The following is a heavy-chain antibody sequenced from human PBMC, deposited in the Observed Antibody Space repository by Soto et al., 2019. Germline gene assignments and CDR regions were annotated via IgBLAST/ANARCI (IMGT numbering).Heavy chain of an antibody. D-gene: IGHD2-2*02. J-gene: IGHJ6*02. CDR1: GGSISSYY. V-gene: IGHV4-59*01. Sequence: PSETLSLTCTVSGGSISSYYWSWIRQPPGKGLEWIGYIYYSGSTNYNPSLKSRVTISVDTSKNQFSLKLSSVTAADTAVYYCARXLGYQLLYPLYYYGMDVWGQGTTVTVSS. CDR3: ARXLGYQLLYPLYYYGMDV. CDR2: IYYSGST.